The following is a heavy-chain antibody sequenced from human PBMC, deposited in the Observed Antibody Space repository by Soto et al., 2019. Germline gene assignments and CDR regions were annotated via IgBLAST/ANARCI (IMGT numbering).Heavy chain of an antibody. V-gene: IGHV4-39*01. CDR2: IYYSGSA. Sequence: SETLSITCTVSGGSITSNAYYWGWIRQPPGKGLEWLGYIYYSGSASYNPSLKSRVTMSVDTSKNQFSLKLSSVTAADTAVYYCARRPKRGSYSWCFDYWGQGTLVTVSS. CDR3: ARRPKRGSYSWCFDY. D-gene: IGHD1-26*01. J-gene: IGHJ4*02. CDR1: GGSITSNAYY.